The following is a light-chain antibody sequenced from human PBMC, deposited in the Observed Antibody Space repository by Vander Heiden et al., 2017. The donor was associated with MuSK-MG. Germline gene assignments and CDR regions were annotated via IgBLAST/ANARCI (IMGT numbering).Light chain of an antibody. CDR2: GNN. J-gene: IGLJ1*01. V-gene: IGLV1-40*01. Sequence: QSVLTQPPSVSGAPGQRVTISCTGSSPNIGAGYDVHWYQQLPGTAPKLLIYGNNNRPSGVPDRFSGSKSGTSASLAITGLQAEDEADYYCQSYDSSLSEVFGTGTKVTVL. CDR1: SPNIGAGYD. CDR3: QSYDSSLSEV.